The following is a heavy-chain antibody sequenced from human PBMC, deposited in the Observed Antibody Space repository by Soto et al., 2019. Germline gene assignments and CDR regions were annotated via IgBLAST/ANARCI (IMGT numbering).Heavy chain of an antibody. CDR3: ARGPLYYGSGSYRGPFDY. CDR1: GGSFSGYY. V-gene: IGHV4-34*01. Sequence: SETLSLTCAVYGGSFSGYYWSWIRQPPGKGLEWIGEINHSGSTNYNPSLKSRVTISVDTSKNQFSLKLSSVTAADTAVYYCARGPLYYGSGSYRGPFDYWGQGTLVTVSS. CDR2: INHSGST. J-gene: IGHJ4*02. D-gene: IGHD3-10*01.